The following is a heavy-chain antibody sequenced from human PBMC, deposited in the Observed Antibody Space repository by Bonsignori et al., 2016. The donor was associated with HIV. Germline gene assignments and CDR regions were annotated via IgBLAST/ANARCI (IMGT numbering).Heavy chain of an antibody. CDR2: IWYDGSNK. V-gene: IGHV3-33*06. J-gene: IGHJ4*02. D-gene: IGHD6-19*01. Sequence: GESLKISCAASGFTFSSYGMHWVRQAPGKGLEWVAVIWYDGSNKYYADSVKGRFTISRDNSKNTLYLQMNSLRAEDTAVYYCAKDKHPAPSVAASAFDYWGQGTLVPVSS. CDR1: GFTFSSYG. CDR3: AKDKHPAPSVAASAFDY.